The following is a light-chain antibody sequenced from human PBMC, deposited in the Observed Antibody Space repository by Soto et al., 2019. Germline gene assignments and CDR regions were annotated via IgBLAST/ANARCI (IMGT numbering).Light chain of an antibody. V-gene: IGKV3-15*01. CDR2: GVS. CDR1: QSVSNR. J-gene: IGKJ1*01. Sequence: EVVVTQSPATLSVSPGERATLSCRASQSVSNRIAWYQQSPGQAPRLVVYGVSTRATDIPDRFSGSGSGTEFTPNIRSLQSEDFAVYYCQHYDVWPTVTFGQGTKVEIK. CDR3: QHYDVWPTVT.